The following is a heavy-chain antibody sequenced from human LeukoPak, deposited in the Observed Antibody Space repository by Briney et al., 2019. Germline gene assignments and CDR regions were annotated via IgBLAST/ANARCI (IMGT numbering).Heavy chain of an antibody. Sequence: GGSLRLSCAASGFTFSSYAMSWVSQAPGKGLEWVSSITSTGSYIYYADSVRGRFTISRDNAKNSLFLQLNSLRAEDTAVYYCARDPYSGTYSDYYYYYMDVWGKGTTVTVSS. CDR2: ITSTGSYI. V-gene: IGHV3-21*01. J-gene: IGHJ6*03. CDR1: GFTFSSYA. D-gene: IGHD1-26*01. CDR3: ARDPYSGTYSDYYYYYMDV.